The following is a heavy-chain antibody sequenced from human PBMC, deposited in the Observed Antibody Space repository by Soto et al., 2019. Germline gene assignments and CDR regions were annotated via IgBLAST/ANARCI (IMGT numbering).Heavy chain of an antibody. V-gene: IGHV1-2*04. CDR1: GYTFTGYY. J-gene: IGHJ4*02. Sequence: SVKVSCKASGYTFTGYYMHWVRQAPGQGLEWMGWINPNSGATNYAQKFQGWVTMTRDTSISTAYMELSRLRSDDTAVYYCARDAKYYYGSGSYAVYFDYWGQGTLVTVSS. CDR2: INPNSGAT. D-gene: IGHD3-10*01. CDR3: ARDAKYYYGSGSYAVYFDY.